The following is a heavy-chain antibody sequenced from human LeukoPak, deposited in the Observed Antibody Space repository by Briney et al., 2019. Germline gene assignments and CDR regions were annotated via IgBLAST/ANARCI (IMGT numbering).Heavy chain of an antibody. CDR2: ISWNSGSI. V-gene: IGHV3-9*01. CDR1: GFTFDDYA. Sequence: GRSLRLSCAASGFTFDDYAMHWVRQAPGKGLDRVSGISWNSGSIGYADSVKGRFTISRDNAKNSLYLQMNSLRAEDTALYYCATGYSSGWPPYYWGQGTLVTVSS. CDR3: ATGYSSGWPPYY. J-gene: IGHJ4*02. D-gene: IGHD6-19*01.